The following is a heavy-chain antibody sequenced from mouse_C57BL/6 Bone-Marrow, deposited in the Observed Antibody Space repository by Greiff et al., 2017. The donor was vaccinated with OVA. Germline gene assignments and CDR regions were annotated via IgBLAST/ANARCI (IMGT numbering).Heavy chain of an antibody. CDR1: GFNIKDDY. Sequence: VQLKESGAELVRPGASVKLSCTASGFNIKDDYMHWVKQRPEQGLEWIGWIDPENGDTEYASKFQGKATITADKSSNTAYLQLSSLTSEDTAVYYCTLYDYDVWFAYWGQGTLVTVSA. D-gene: IGHD2-4*01. CDR2: IDPENGDT. V-gene: IGHV14-4*01. CDR3: TLYDYDVWFAY. J-gene: IGHJ3*01.